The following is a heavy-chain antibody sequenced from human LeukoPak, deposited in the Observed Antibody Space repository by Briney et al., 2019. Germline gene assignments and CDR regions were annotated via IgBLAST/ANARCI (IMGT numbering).Heavy chain of an antibody. V-gene: IGHV4-34*01. J-gene: IGHJ5*02. CDR3: ARLTSFSWYNWFDP. CDR1: GGSFSGCY. CDR2: INHSGST. Sequence: PETLSLTCAVYGGSFSGCYWSWIRQPPGKGLEWIGEINHSGSTNYNPSLKSRVTISVDTPKNQFSLKLSSVTAADTAVYYCARLTSFSWYNWFDPWGQGTLVTVSS. D-gene: IGHD6-13*01.